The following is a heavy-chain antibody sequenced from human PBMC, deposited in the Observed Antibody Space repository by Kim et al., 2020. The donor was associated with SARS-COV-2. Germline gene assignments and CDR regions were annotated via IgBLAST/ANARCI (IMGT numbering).Heavy chain of an antibody. D-gene: IGHD3-10*01. J-gene: IGHJ4*02. V-gene: IGHV1-69*13. CDR1: GGTFSSYA. CDR3: ARVNRSPRITMVQGDYYFDY. CDR2: IIPIFGTA. Sequence: SVKVSCKASGGTFSSYAISWVRQAPGQGLEWMGGIIPIFGTANYAQKFQGRVTITADESTSTAYMELSSLRSEDTAVYYCARVNRSPRITMVQGDYYFDYWGQGTLVTVSS.